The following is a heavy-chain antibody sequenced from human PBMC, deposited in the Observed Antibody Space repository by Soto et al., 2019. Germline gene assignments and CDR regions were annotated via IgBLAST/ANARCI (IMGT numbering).Heavy chain of an antibody. J-gene: IGHJ5*01. CDR2: LNTYGNT. CDR3: GRESGETWDYEAS. Sequence: SETLSITCTVSGGCMSSYRWSWIRQPAGKGLEWIGRLNTYGNTHYNPSLKSRVTVSVDTSRNQFFLTLRSVTAADSAVYHCGRESGETWDYEASWGHGTPVTVSS. CDR1: GGCMSSYR. V-gene: IGHV4-4*07. D-gene: IGHD1-7*01.